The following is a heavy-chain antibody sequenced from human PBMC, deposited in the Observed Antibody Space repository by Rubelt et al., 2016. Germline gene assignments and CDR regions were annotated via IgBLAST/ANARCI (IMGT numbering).Heavy chain of an antibody. D-gene: IGHD3-10*01. J-gene: IGHJ6*02. CDR2: INSDGSST. CDR1: GFTFSSYW. V-gene: IGHV3-74*01. Sequence: QVVENGGGLVQPGGSLRLSCAASGFTFSSYWMHWVRQAPGKGLVWVSRINSDGSSTSYADFVKGRFTISRDNAKNTLYLQMNSLRADDTAVYYCATGTMVRGAYGMDVWGQGTTVTVSS. CDR3: ATGTMVRGAYGMDV.